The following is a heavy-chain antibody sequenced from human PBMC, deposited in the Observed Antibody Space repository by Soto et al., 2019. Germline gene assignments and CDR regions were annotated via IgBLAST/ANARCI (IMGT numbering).Heavy chain of an antibody. CDR3: ERDFMEGGYSYFQH. D-gene: IGHD1-26*01. J-gene: IGHJ1*01. V-gene: IGHV4-31*03. Sequence: QVQLQESGPGLVKPSQTLSLTCTVSGGSISSGGYYWSWIRQHPGKGLEWIGYIYYSGSTYYNPSLKSRVIISVDTSKNQFSLKLSSVTAADTAVYYCERDFMEGGYSYFQHWGQGTLVTVSS. CDR1: GGSISSGGYY. CDR2: IYYSGST.